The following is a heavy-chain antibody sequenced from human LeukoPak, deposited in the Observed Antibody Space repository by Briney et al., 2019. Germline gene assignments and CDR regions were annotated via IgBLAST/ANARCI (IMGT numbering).Heavy chain of an antibody. Sequence: GGSLRLSCAASGFTFSNYAVLWVRQAPGTGLEWVATVSYDGGKKYYVDSVKGRFTVSRDTSKNTLYLQMNSLRPEDTAVYYCARDRGRYFDYWGQGALVTVSS. CDR3: ARDRGRYFDY. CDR1: GFTFSNYA. J-gene: IGHJ4*02. CDR2: VSYDGGKK. V-gene: IGHV3-30*04.